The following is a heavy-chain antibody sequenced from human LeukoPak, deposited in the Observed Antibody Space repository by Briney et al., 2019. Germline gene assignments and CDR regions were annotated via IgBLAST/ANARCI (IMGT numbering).Heavy chain of an antibody. V-gene: IGHV3-23*01. J-gene: IGHJ5*02. CDR3: AKRQDCSGGSCPNWFDP. Sequence: PGGSLRLSCAASGFTFSSYAMSWVRQAPGKGLEWISDVSGSGGSTYYADSVKGRFTISRDNSKNTLYLQMNSLRAEDTAVYYCAKRQDCSGGSCPNWFDPWGQGTLVTVSS. D-gene: IGHD2-15*01. CDR1: GFTFSSYA. CDR2: VSGSGGST.